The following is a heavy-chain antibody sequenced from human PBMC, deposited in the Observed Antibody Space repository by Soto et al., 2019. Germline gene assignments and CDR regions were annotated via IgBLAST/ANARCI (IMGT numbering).Heavy chain of an antibody. D-gene: IGHD3-10*01. J-gene: IGHJ6*02. CDR3: ARDQALLWFGELLVGGMDV. CDR2: IIPILGIA. V-gene: IGHV1-69*04. Sequence: SVKVSCKASGGTFSSYTISWVRQAPGQGLEWMGRIIPILGIANYAQKFQGRVTITADKSTSTAYMELSSLRSEDTAVYYCARDQALLWFGELLVGGMDVWGQGTTVTVSS. CDR1: GGTFSSYT.